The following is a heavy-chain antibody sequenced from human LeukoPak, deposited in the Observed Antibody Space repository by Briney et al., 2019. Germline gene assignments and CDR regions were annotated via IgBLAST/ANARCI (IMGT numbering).Heavy chain of an antibody. CDR1: GGSFSGSY. CDR2: INHSGST. V-gene: IGHV4-34*01. J-gene: IGHJ6*03. CDR3: ARVWQDMDV. D-gene: IGHD2-21*01. Sequence: PSETLSLTCAVYGGSFSGSYWSWIRQPPGKGLEWIWEINHSGSTNYNPSLKSRVTISVDTSKNKFSLKLTTVTAADTPVYYCARVWQDMDVWGKGTTVTVSS.